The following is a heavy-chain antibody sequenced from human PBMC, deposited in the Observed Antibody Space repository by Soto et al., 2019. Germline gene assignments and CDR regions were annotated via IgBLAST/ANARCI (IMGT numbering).Heavy chain of an antibody. CDR3: ARAGRSCSGGSCYYYYGMDV. J-gene: IGHJ6*02. D-gene: IGHD2-15*01. Sequence: SVKVSCKASGGTFSSYTISWVRQAPGQGLEWMGRIIPILGIANYAQKFQGRVTITADKSTSTAYMELSSLRSEDTAVYYCARAGRSCSGGSCYYYYGMDVWGQGTTVTVS. CDR2: IIPILGIA. CDR1: GGTFSSYT. V-gene: IGHV1-69*02.